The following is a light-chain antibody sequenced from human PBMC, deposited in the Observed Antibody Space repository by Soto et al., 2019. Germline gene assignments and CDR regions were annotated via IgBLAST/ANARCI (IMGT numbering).Light chain of an antibody. Sequence: QSALTQPASVSGSPGQSITISCTGTGSDVGGYNYVSWYQQHPGKAPKVMIYDVSNRPSGVSNRFSGSKSGNTASLTISGLQGEDEADYYCRSYTSASTPLVFGGGTKLTVL. V-gene: IGLV2-14*01. CDR1: GSDVGGYNY. J-gene: IGLJ2*01. CDR2: DVS. CDR3: RSYTSASTPLV.